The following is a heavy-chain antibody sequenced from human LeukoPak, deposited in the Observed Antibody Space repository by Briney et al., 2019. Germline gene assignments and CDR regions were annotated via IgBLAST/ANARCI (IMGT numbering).Heavy chain of an antibody. CDR1: GFTFSNAW. CDR3: AKDLVGGYSYGPYYFDY. J-gene: IGHJ4*02. D-gene: IGHD5-18*01. CDR2: IKSKTDGGTT. V-gene: IGHV3-15*01. Sequence: GGSLRLSCAASGFTFSNAWMCWVRQAPGKGLEWVGRIKSKTDGGTTDYAAPVKGRFTISRDDSKNTLYLQMNSLRAEDTAVYYCAKDLVGGYSYGPYYFDYWGQGTLVTVSS.